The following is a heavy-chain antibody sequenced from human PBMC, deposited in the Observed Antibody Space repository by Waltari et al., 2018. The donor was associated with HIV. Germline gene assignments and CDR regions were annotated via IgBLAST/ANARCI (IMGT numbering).Heavy chain of an antibody. CDR3: ARDSRPRAEWEQPNDH. V-gene: IGHV3-7*01. CDR1: GFTFNSYW. J-gene: IGHJ4*02. D-gene: IGHD1-26*01. CDR2: EKAEWSGK. Sequence: EAQLVESGGGLVQPGGSLRLSCAASGFTFNSYWMSWVRQAPGEGGERGANEKAEWSGKKLWDSGKGPFTIPRSNGQKFSDLQMNRPGGGDNGFDYCARDSRPRAEWEQPNDHWGQGTLVTVSS.